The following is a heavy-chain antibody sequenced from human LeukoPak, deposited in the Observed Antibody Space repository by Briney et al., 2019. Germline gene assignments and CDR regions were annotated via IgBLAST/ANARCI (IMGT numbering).Heavy chain of an antibody. D-gene: IGHD5-18*01. CDR2: IYYSGST. V-gene: IGHV4-59*08. J-gene: IGHJ4*02. Sequence: SETLSLTCTVSGGSISSYYWSWIRHPPGKGLEWSGYIYYSGSTNYNPSLKSRVTISVDTSKNQFSLKLSSVTAADTAVYYCARHMGLGYSYGYPYFDYWGQGTLVTVSS. CDR3: ARHMGLGYSYGYPYFDY. CDR1: GGSISSYY.